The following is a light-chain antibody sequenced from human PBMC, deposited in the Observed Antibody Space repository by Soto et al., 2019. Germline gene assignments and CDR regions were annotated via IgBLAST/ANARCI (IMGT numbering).Light chain of an antibody. CDR3: SSYTASSTLL. V-gene: IGLV2-14*01. CDR1: SSDVGGYNY. J-gene: IGLJ1*01. CDR2: EVS. Sequence: QSVLTQPPSASGSPEQSVTISCTGTSSDVGGYNYVSWYQQHPGRAPKLMIYEVSNRPSGASNRFSGSKSGNTASLTISGLQADDEADYYCSSYTASSTLLFGTGTKVTVL.